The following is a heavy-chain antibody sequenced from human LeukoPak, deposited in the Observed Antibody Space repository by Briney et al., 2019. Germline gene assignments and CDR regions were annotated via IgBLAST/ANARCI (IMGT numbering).Heavy chain of an antibody. V-gene: IGHV3-21*01. J-gene: IGHJ4*02. CDR3: ARDPRDYYDSSGYYYWPPHFDY. CDR2: ISSSSSYI. Sequence: GGSLRLSCAASGFTFSSYSMNWVRQAPGKGLEWVSSISSSSSYIYYADPVKGRFTISRDNAKNSLYLQMNSLRAEDTAVYYCARDPRDYYDSSGYYYWPPHFDYWGQGTLVTVSS. CDR1: GFTFSSYS. D-gene: IGHD3-22*01.